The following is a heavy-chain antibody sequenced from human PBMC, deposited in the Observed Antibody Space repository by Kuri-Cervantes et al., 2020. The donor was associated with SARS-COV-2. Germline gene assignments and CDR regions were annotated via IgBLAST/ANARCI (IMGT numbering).Heavy chain of an antibody. V-gene: IGHV3-74*01. D-gene: IGHD5-12*01. CDR2: INSDGSGT. CDR3: TRKYREGYHFYGMDV. CDR1: GITFSTFW. Sequence: GESLKISCAGSGITFSTFWMHWVRQGPGKGLEWVSRINSDGSGTSYAASVEGRFTISRDNTKNTLYLQMNSLRAEDKAVYYCTRKYREGYHFYGMDVWGRGTRVTVSS. J-gene: IGHJ6*01.